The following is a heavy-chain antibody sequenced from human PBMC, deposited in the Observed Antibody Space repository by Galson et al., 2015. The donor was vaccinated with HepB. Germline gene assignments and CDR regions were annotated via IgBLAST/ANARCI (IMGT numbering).Heavy chain of an antibody. Sequence: SLRLSCAASGFTFSSYGMHWVRQAPGKGLEWVAVISYDGSNKYYADSVKGRFTISRDNSKNTLYLQMNSLRAEDTAVYYCAKDNYYYDSSGDKLRGVSYDYWGQGTLVTVSS. CDR2: ISYDGSNK. V-gene: IGHV3-30*18. CDR3: AKDNYYYDSSGDKLRGVSYDY. CDR1: GFTFSSYG. J-gene: IGHJ4*02. D-gene: IGHD3-22*01.